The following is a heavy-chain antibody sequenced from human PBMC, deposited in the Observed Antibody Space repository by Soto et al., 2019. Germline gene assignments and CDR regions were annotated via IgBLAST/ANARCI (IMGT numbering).Heavy chain of an antibody. CDR3: AREGHGNGSYPHLY. D-gene: IGHD1-26*01. V-gene: IGHV4-38-2*02. Sequence: PSETLSLTCAVSGYSISSGYYCGWIRQPPGKGLEWIGSIYHSGSTYYNPSLKSRVTISVDTSKNQFSLKLSSVTAADTAVYYCAREGHGNGSYPHLYWGQGTLVTVSS. J-gene: IGHJ4*02. CDR1: GYSISSGYY. CDR2: IYHSGST.